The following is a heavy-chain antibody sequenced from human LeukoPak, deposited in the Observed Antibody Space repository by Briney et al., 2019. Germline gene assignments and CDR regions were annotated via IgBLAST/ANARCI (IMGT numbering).Heavy chain of an antibody. V-gene: IGHV4-39*01. Sequence: SETLSLTCTVSGGSINSSSYYWGWIRQPPGKGMEWIGSIFYSGNTYDNPSLKSRVTISVDTSKNQFSLKLNSVTAADTAVYYCARHRSKWLQSSFDYWGQGTLVTVSS. CDR2: IFYSGNT. J-gene: IGHJ4*02. CDR1: GGSINSSSYY. D-gene: IGHD5-24*01. CDR3: ARHRSKWLQSSFDY.